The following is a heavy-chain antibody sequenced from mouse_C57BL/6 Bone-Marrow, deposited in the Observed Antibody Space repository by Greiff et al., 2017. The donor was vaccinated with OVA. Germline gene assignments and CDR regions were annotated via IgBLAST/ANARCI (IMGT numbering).Heavy chain of an antibody. J-gene: IGHJ4*01. CDR3: ARDYYGSRGYAMDY. CDR1: GYSITSGYY. CDR2: ISYDGSN. V-gene: IGHV3-6*01. Sequence: ESGPGLVKPSQSLSLTCSVTGYSITSGYYWNWIRQFPGNKLEWMGYISYDGSNNYNPSLKNRISITRDTSKNQFFLKLNSVTTEDTATYYCARDYYGSRGYAMDYWGQGTSVTVSS. D-gene: IGHD1-1*01.